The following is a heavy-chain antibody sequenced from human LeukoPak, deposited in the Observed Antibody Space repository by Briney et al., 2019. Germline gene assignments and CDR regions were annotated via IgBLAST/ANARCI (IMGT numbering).Heavy chain of an antibody. CDR1: GFTFSSYA. CDR3: ARDSYGSGSYFFDY. CDR2: ISYDGSNK. D-gene: IGHD3-10*01. J-gene: IGHJ4*02. Sequence: GGSLRLSCAASGFTFSSYAMHWVRQAQGKGLEWVAVISYDGSNKYYADSVKGRFTISRDNSKNTLYLQMNSLRAEDTAVYYCARDSYGSGSYFFDYWGQGTLVAVSS. V-gene: IGHV3-30-3*01.